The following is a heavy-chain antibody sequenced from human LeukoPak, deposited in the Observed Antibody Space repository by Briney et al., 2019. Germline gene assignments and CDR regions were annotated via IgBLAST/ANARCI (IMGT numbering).Heavy chain of an antibody. V-gene: IGHV1-69*02. CDR3: ARGFILVWLWHRGSDAFDI. J-gene: IGHJ3*02. CDR1: GGTFSSYT. Sequence: GSSVKLSCKASGGTFSSYTISWVRQAPGQGLEWMGRIIPILGIANYAQKFQGRVTITADKSTSTAYMELSSLRSEDTAVYYCARGFILVWLWHRGSDAFDIWGQGTMVTVSS. D-gene: IGHD3-3*01. CDR2: IIPILGIA.